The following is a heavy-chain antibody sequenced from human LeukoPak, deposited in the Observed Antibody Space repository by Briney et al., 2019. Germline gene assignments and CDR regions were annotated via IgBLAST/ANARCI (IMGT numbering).Heavy chain of an antibody. Sequence: SETLSLTCTVSGGSIGSYYWNWIRQPAGKELEWIGRIYASGSTNYNPSLKSRVTMSVDTSKNQFSLKLSSVTAADTAVYYCARGPTRAIGFDIWGQGTTVTVS. CDR3: ARGPTRAIGFDI. J-gene: IGHJ3*02. CDR1: GGSIGSYY. CDR2: IYASGST. V-gene: IGHV4-4*07.